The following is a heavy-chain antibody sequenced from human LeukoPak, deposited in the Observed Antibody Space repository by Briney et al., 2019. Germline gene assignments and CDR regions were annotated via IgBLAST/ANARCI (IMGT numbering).Heavy chain of an antibody. V-gene: IGHV3-30*04. CDR3: AGEWHTGLIAY. J-gene: IGHJ4*02. CDR2: ISNDGSNK. Sequence: PGGSLRLSCAASGFTFSSYAMHWIRQAPGKGLECVAVISNDGSNKSYADSVKGRFTISRDSSKNTLYLQMNSLRTEDTAVYYCAGEWHTGLIAYWGQGTLVSVSS. D-gene: IGHD3-16*02. CDR1: GFTFSSYA.